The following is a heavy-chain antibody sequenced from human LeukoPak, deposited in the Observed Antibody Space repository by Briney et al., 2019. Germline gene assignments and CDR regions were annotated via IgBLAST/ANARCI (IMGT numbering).Heavy chain of an antibody. CDR1: GFTFSSYG. V-gene: IGHV3-33*01. D-gene: IGHD6-13*01. J-gene: IGHJ4*02. CDR3: ARGQQQLSS. CDR2: IWYDGSNK. Sequence: PGRSLRHSCAASGFTFSSYGMHWVRQAPGKGLEWVAVIWYDGSNKYYADSVKGRFTISRDNSKNTLYLQMNSLRAEDTAVYYCARGQQQLSSWGQGTLVTVSS.